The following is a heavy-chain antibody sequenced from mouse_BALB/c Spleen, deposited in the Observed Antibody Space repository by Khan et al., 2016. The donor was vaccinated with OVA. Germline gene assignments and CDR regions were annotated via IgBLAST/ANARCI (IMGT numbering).Heavy chain of an antibody. V-gene: IGHV3-2*02. Sequence: EVQLQESGPGLVKPSQSLSLTCTVTGYSITSDFAWNWVRQFPGNKLEWMGYISFSGSTSYDPSLKSRLSITRDTSKKQFFLQLNSVTTEDTATYYCIRSVYYAYAYAMDYWGQGISVTVSS. J-gene: IGHJ4*01. CDR2: ISFSGST. CDR1: GYSITSDFA. D-gene: IGHD2-2*01. CDR3: IRSVYYAYAYAMDY.